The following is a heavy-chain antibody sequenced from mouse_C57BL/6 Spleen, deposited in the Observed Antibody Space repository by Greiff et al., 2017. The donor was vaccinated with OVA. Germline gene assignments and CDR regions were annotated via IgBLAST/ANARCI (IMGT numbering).Heavy chain of an antibody. J-gene: IGHJ3*01. Sequence: VKLQQSGAELVKPGASVKLSCKASGYTFTEYTIHWVKQRSGQGLEWIGWFYPGSGSIKYNEKFKDKATLTADKSSSTVYMELSRLTSEDSAVYFCARHEDDYYGSSPAWFAYWGQGTLVTVSA. CDR1: GYTFTEYT. CDR2: FYPGSGSI. D-gene: IGHD1-1*01. V-gene: IGHV1-62-2*01. CDR3: ARHEDDYYGSSPAWFAY.